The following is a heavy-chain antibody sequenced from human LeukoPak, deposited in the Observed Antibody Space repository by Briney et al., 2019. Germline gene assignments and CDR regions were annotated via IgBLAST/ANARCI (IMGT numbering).Heavy chain of an antibody. V-gene: IGHV1-69*04. CDR2: IIPILGIA. D-gene: IGHD3-16*01. CDR3: ARVGGTGEPPDLID. J-gene: IGHJ4*02. Sequence: GASVKVSCKASGGTFSSYAISWVRQAPGQGLEWMGRIIPILGIANYAQKFQGRVTITADKSTSTAYMELSSLRSEDTAVYYCARVGGTGEPPDLIDWGQGTLVTVSS. CDR1: GGTFSSYA.